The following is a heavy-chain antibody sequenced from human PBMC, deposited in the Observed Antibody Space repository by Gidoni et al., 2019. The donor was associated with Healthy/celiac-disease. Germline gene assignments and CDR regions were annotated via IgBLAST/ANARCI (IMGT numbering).Heavy chain of an antibody. J-gene: IGHJ4*02. CDR1: GFPFSGSA. D-gene: IGHD4-17*01. CDR3: TSLVGMYGDYRSVYFDY. V-gene: IGHV3-73*02. Sequence: EVQLVESGGGLVQPGGSLKLSCAASGFPFSGSAIPLVRQASGQGLEGVGRIRSKANSYATAYAASVKGRFTISRDDSKNTADLQMNSLKTEDTAVYYCTSLVGMYGDYRSVYFDYWGQGTLVTVSS. CDR2: IRSKANSYAT.